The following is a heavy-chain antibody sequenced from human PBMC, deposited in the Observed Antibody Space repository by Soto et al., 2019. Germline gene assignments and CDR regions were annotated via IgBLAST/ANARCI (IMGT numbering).Heavy chain of an antibody. CDR2: IWDDGIKK. CDR1: GFTFSHYG. V-gene: IGHV3-33*01. CDR3: VRGGNVAGAFDI. D-gene: IGHD3-16*01. Sequence: QVQLVESGGGVVQHGRSLRLSCAASGFTFSHYGMHWVRQAPGKGLEWVAVIWDDGIKKFYPDSVRGRFTISRDNSENTLFLQMNSLTAEDTAIYYCVRGGNVAGAFDIWGQGTMVTVSS. J-gene: IGHJ3*02.